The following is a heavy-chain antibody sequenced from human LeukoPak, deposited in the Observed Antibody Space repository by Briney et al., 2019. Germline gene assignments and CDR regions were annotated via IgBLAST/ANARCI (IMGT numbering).Heavy chain of an antibody. D-gene: IGHD6-19*01. CDR1: GFTFSSYA. CDR3: AKDGYSSGWWYYFDY. CDR2: ISGSGDKT. Sequence: GGSLRLSCAASGFTFSSYAMSWVRQAPGKGLEWVSLISGSGDKTYYADSVKGRFTISRDNSKNTLYLQMNSLRAEDTAVYYCAKDGYSSGWWYYFDYWGQGTLVTVSS. J-gene: IGHJ4*02. V-gene: IGHV3-23*01.